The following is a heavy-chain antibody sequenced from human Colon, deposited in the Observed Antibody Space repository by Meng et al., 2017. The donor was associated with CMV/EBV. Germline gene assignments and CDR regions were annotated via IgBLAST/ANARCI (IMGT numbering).Heavy chain of an antibody. CDR3: VGQMVRDGGRGH. CDR1: CGPDRSDYCR. Sequence: VGCGPDRSDYCRWCWLQQSQGKRVEWIGKTVYGESRNYNPSKASQISTKINTSKNQFSMNLNSVTAEKTAVYYCVGQMVRDGGRGHWGQGTLVTVSS. J-gene: IGHJ4*02. D-gene: IGHD5-24*01. V-gene: IGHV4-61*01. CDR2: TVYGESR.